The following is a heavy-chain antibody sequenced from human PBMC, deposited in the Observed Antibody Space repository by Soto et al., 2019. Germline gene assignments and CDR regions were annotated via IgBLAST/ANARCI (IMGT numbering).Heavy chain of an antibody. J-gene: IGHJ4*02. V-gene: IGHV1-69*01. CDR1: GGTFSSSA. Sequence: QVQLVQSGSEVKKPGSSVKVSCKASGGTFSSSAISGVRQAPGQGLEWMGGIIPIFGTANYAQKFQGRVTITADESTSTAYMELSSLRSEDTAVYYCARVGKKRGSFDYWGQGTLVTVSS. CDR3: ARVGKKRGSFDY. CDR2: IIPIFGTA. D-gene: IGHD3-16*01.